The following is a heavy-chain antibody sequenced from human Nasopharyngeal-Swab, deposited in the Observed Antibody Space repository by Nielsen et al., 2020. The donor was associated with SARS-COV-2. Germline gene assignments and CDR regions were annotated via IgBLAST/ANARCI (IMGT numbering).Heavy chain of an antibody. D-gene: IGHD3-10*01. CDR2: INYSGST. V-gene: IGHV4-34*01. CDR3: AGETGSGSYFGMDV. J-gene: IGHJ6*02. Sequence: WIRQPPGKGLEWIGEINYSGSTNYNPSLNSRLTISIDRSKNQFSLKLRSVTAADTSVYYCAGETGSGSYFGMDVWGQGTTVTVSS.